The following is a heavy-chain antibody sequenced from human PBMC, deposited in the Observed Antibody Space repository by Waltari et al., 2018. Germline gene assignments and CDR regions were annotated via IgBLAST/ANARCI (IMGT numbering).Heavy chain of an antibody. V-gene: IGHV4-39*01. D-gene: IGHD3-10*01. CDR3: ARIRASLGAFDI. J-gene: IGHJ3*02. Sequence: QLQLQESGPGLVKPSETLSLTCTVSGGSISSSSYYWGWIRQPPGKGLEWIGSSYYSGSTYYNPSIQSRVTIAVDTSKNQFSLKLSSVTAADTAVYYCARIRASLGAFDIWGQGTMVTVSS. CDR1: GGSISSSSYY. CDR2: SYYSGST.